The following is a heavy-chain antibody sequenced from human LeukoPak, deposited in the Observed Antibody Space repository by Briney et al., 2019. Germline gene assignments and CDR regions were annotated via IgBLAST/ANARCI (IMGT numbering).Heavy chain of an antibody. CDR3: ARRSYCSSTSCFTLDY. J-gene: IGHJ4*02. CDR1: GYSFTGYW. Sequence: GESLKISCKGSGYSFTGYWIGWVRQMPGKGLEWMGIIYPGDSDTRYSPSFQGQVTISADKSISTAYLQWSSLKASDTAMYYCARRSYCSSTSCFTLDYWGQGTLVTVSS. CDR2: IYPGDSDT. D-gene: IGHD2-2*01. V-gene: IGHV5-51*01.